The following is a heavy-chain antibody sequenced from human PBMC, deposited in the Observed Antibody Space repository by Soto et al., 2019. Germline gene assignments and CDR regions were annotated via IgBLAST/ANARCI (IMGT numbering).Heavy chain of an antibody. D-gene: IGHD2-2*01. Sequence: GGSLRLSCAASGFTFSGSAMHWVRQASGKGLEWVGRIRSKANSYATAYAASVKGRFTISRDDSKNTAYLQMNSLKTEDTAVYYCTSCSSTSCYWYYYGMDVWGQGTTVTVS. CDR2: IRSKANSYAT. V-gene: IGHV3-73*01. CDR1: GFTFSGSA. J-gene: IGHJ6*02. CDR3: TSCSSTSCYWYYYGMDV.